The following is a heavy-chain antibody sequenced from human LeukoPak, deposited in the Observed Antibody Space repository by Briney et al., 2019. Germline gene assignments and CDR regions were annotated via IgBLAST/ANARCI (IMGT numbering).Heavy chain of an antibody. CDR1: GYTFTSYY. CDR3: ARVPWFDP. V-gene: IGHV1-8*01. Sequence: ASVKVSCKASGYTFTSYYIHWVRQAPGQGLEWMGWMNPNSGNTGYAQKFQGRVTITRNTSISTAYMELSSLRSEDTAVYYCARVPWFDPWGQGTLVTVSS. CDR2: MNPNSGNT. J-gene: IGHJ5*02.